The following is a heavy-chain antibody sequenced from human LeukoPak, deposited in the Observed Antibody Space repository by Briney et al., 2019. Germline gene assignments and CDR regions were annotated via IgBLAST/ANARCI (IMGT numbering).Heavy chain of an antibody. CDR1: GFTFGSYG. V-gene: IGHV3-30*02. J-gene: IGHJ4*02. Sequence: GGSLRLSCAASGFTFGSYGMHWVRQAPGKGLEWVAFIRYDGSNKYYADSVKGRFTFSRDNAKNTLYLQMNSLRAEDTAVYYCARDPYYYDSSGNLRESYHFDYWGQGTLVTVSS. CDR3: ARDPYYYDSSGNLRESYHFDY. D-gene: IGHD3-22*01. CDR2: IRYDGSNK.